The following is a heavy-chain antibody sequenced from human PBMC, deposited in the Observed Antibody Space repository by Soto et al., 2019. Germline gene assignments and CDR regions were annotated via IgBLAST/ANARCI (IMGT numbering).Heavy chain of an antibody. Sequence: PVKVSCEASGVTVHSYSISWVRQAPGQGLEWMGGIIPIFGTANYAQKFQGRVTITADKSTSTAYMELSSLRSEDTAVYYCARDQYSGFQFHYWGQGTLVTVSS. V-gene: IGHV1-69*06. D-gene: IGHD5-12*01. CDR3: ARDQYSGFQFHY. CDR2: IIPIFGTA. J-gene: IGHJ4*02. CDR1: GVTVHSYS.